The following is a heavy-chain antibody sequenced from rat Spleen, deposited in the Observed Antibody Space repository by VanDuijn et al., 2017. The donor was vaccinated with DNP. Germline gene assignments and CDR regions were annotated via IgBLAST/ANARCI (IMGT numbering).Heavy chain of an antibody. V-gene: IGHV2-63*01. CDR3: TRDAYSGYSYAIDA. CDR2: VRYNGET. Sequence: QVQLKESGPGPVQPSETLSLTCTVSGFPLTSYGVSWIRQTPGEGLEWMGRVRYNGETAYNSALKSRLTISRDTSKNQVFLEMNSLQKEDTGTYYCTRDAYSGYSYAIDAWGQGTSVTVSS. D-gene: IGHD1-4*01. J-gene: IGHJ4*01. CDR1: GFPLTSYG.